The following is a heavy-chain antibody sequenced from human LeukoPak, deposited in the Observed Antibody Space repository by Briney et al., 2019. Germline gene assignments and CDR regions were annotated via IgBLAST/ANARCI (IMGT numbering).Heavy chain of an antibody. J-gene: IGHJ4*02. CDR1: GFTFSSYA. CDR3: AKDDAWLRFGE. CDR2: IGSSPGNT. D-gene: IGHD3-10*01. V-gene: IGHV3-23*01. Sequence: GGSLRLSCAASGFTFSSYAMTWVRQAPGKGLEWVSVIGSSPGNTFYADSVKGRFTISRDNSKNMLYLEVISLTADDTAVYYCAKDDAWLRFGEWSQGTLVTVSS.